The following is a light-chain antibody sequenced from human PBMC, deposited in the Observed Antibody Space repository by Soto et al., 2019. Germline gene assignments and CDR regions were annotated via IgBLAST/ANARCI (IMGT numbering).Light chain of an antibody. Sequence: QSVLTQPASVSGSPAQSISISCIGTSSDVGAFNYVSWYQHHPGKAPQLIIYDVTSRPSGVSNRFSASKSGNTASLTISGLQAEDEADYYCSSYTTRNTEVFGTGTRSPS. CDR2: DVT. CDR1: SSDVGAFNY. V-gene: IGLV2-14*03. J-gene: IGLJ1*01. CDR3: SSYTTRNTEV.